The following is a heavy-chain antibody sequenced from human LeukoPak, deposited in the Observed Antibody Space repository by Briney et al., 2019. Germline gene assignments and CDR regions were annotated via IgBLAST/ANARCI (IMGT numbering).Heavy chain of an antibody. CDR1: GFTFSSYG. Sequence: GRSLRLSCAASGFTFSSYGMHWIRQAPGKGLEWVAVISYDGSNKYYADSVKGRFTISSDNSKNTLYLQMNSLRAEDTAVYYCAKGKYSSGSDWFDPWGQGTLVTVSS. D-gene: IGHD6-19*01. CDR2: ISYDGSNK. V-gene: IGHV3-30*18. CDR3: AKGKYSSGSDWFDP. J-gene: IGHJ5*02.